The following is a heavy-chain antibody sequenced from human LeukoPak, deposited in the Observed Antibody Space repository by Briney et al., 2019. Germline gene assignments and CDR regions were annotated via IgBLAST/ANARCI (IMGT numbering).Heavy chain of an antibody. V-gene: IGHV3-23*01. CDR2: IIASSGST. J-gene: IGHJ4*02. Sequence: GGSLRLSCAPSGFSFSNYAMSWVRQAPGEGLEWVSLIIASSGSTVYADSVKGRFTISRDNSKNTLYLQMNSLRAEDTAVYYCAKGAYDYVEIGYFDTWGQGTLVTVSS. D-gene: IGHD5-12*01. CDR3: AKGAYDYVEIGYFDT. CDR1: GFSFSNYA.